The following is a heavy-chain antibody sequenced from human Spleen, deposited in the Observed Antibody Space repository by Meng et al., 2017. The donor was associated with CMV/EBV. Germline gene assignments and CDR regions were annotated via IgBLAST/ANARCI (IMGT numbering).Heavy chain of an antibody. CDR2: IIPIFGTA. CDR3: ARGLGDSSHFDY. D-gene: IGHD6-13*01. J-gene: IGHJ4*02. V-gene: IGHV1-69*05. Sequence: CKASGGTFNSYAISWVRQAPGQGLEWMGGIIPIFGTANYAQKFQGRVTITTDESTSTAYMELSSLRSEDTAVYYCARGLGDSSHFDYWGQGTLVTVSS. CDR1: GGTFNSYA.